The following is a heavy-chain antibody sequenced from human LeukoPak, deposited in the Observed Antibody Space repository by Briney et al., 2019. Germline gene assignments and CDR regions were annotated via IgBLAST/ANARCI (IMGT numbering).Heavy chain of an antibody. CDR2: IKQDGSEK. Sequence: GESLRLSCEGSGFTFRTYWMTWVRQAPGKGLEWVANIKQDGSEKYYVDSVKGRFTISRDNAQNSLYLQMNSLRAEDTAVYYCARPRDSGWSKTWDYWGQGTLVTVSS. J-gene: IGHJ4*02. CDR3: ARPRDSGWSKTWDY. D-gene: IGHD6-13*01. CDR1: GFTFRTYW. V-gene: IGHV3-7*03.